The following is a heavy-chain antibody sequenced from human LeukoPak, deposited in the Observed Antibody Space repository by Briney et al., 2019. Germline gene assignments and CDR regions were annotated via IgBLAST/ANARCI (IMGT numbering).Heavy chain of an antibody. D-gene: IGHD3-10*01. J-gene: IGHJ4*02. CDR2: IYYSGST. V-gene: IGHV4-39*07. CDR3: ARVVSLLWFGEDNTH. CDR1: GGSISSSSYY. Sequence: SETLSLTCTVSGGSISSSSYYWGWIRQPPGKGLEWIGSIYYSGSTYYNPSLKSRVTISVDTSKNQFSLKLSSVTAADTAVYYCARVVSLLWFGEDNTHWGQGTLVTVSS.